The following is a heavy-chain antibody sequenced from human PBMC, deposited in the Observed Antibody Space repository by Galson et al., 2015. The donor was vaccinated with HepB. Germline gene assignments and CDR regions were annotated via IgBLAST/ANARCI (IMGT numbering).Heavy chain of an antibody. CDR1: GGSISSGGYY. CDR3: ARFPTEYDPPGAFDI. Sequence: TLSLTCTVSGGSISSGGYYWSWIRQHPGKGLEWIGYIYYSGSTYYNPSLKSRVTISVDTSKNQFSLKLSSVTAADTAVYYCARFPTEYDPPGAFDIWGQGTMVTVSS. J-gene: IGHJ3*02. D-gene: IGHD4-17*01. CDR2: IYYSGST. V-gene: IGHV4-31*03.